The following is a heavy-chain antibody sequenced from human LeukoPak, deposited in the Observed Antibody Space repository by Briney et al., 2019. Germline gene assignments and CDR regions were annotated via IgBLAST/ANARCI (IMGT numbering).Heavy chain of an antibody. V-gene: IGHV6-1*01. CDR2: TYYRSKWYN. CDR3: ARAMYYYDSSVPSFDY. D-gene: IGHD3-22*01. J-gene: IGHJ4*02. Sequence: SQTLSLTCAISGDSFSSNSAAWNWIRQSPSRGLEWLGRTYYRSKWYNDYAVSVKSRITINPDTSKNQFSLQLNSVTPEDTAVSYCARAMYYYDSSVPSFDYWGQGTLVTVSS. CDR1: GDSFSSNSAA.